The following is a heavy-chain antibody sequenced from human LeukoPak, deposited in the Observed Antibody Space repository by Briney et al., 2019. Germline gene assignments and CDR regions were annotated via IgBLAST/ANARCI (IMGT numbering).Heavy chain of an antibody. CDR2: IYTSGST. CDR1: GGSISSGSYY. V-gene: IGHV4-61*02. J-gene: IGHJ6*03. D-gene: IGHD3-16*01. Sequence: SETLSLTCTVSGGSISSGSYYRSWIRQPAGKGLEWIGRIYTSGSTNYNPSLKSRVTISVDTSKNQFSLKLSSVTAADTAVYYCARVRFGATTRDYYYYYMDVWGKGTTVTVSS. CDR3: ARVRFGATTRDYYYYYMDV.